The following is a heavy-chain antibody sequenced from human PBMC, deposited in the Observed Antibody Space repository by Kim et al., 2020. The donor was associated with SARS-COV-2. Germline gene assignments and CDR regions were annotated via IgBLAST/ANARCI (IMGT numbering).Heavy chain of an antibody. Sequence: GGSLRLSCSASGFTFSSYAMHWVRQAPGKGLEYVSAISSNGGSTYYADSVKGRFTISRDNSKNTLYLQMSSLRAEDTAVYYCVRWPSIAAQQASMDVWGQGTTVTVSS. CDR2: ISSNGGST. J-gene: IGHJ6*02. D-gene: IGHD6-6*01. V-gene: IGHV3-64D*09. CDR1: GFTFSSYA. CDR3: VRWPSIAAQQASMDV.